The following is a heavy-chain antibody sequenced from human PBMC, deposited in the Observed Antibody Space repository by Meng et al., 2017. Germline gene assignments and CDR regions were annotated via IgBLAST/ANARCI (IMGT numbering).Heavy chain of an antibody. CDR3: ARVLRDGYNLGY. CDR2: LIPIFGTA. Sequence: QGRLVQVGAEVTKPGSWVKVAGTVSGGTFSSKAISWVRQAPGQGLEWMGGLIPIFGTANYAQKFQGRVTITADESTSTAYMELSSLRSEDTAVYYCARVLRDGYNLGYWGQGTLVTVSS. CDR1: GGTFSSKA. D-gene: IGHD5-24*01. V-gene: IGHV1-69*01. J-gene: IGHJ4*02.